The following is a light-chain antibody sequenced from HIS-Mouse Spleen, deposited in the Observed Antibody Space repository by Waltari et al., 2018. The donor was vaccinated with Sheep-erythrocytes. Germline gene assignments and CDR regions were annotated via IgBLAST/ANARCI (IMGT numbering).Light chain of an antibody. CDR2: DGS. Sequence: QSALTQPPSASGSPGQSVTISCTGTSSDVGGYNYVSWYQQHPGKAPKLMIYDGSKRPSGVPDRFSGSKSGNTASLTISGLQAEDEADYYCCSYAGSYNHVFATGTKVTVL. V-gene: IGLV2-8*01. CDR3: CSYAGSYNHV. J-gene: IGLJ1*01. CDR1: SSDVGGYNY.